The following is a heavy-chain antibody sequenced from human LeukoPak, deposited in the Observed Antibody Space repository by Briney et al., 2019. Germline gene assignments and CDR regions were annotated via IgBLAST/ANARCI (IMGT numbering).Heavy chain of an antibody. D-gene: IGHD3-10*01. CDR3: ASMGSYYLRGSGSYYWFDP. J-gene: IGHJ5*02. CDR2: IYTSGST. V-gene: IGHV4-61*02. Sequence: TASETLSLTCTVSGGSISSGSYYWSWVRQPAGKGLEWIGRIYTSGSTNYNPSLKSRVTISVDTSKNQFSLKLSSVTAADTAVYYCASMGSYYLRGSGSYYWFDPWGQGTLVTVSS. CDR1: GGSISSGSYY.